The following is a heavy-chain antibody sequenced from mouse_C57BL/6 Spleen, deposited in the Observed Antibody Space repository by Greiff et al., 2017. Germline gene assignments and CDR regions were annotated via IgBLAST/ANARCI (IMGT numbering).Heavy chain of an antibody. CDR3: ARRDYDGYYYFDY. Sequence: EVMLVESGGGLVQPGGSLKLSCAASGFTFSDYGMAWVRQAPRKGPEWVAFISNLAYSIYYADTVTGRFTISRENAKNTLYLEMSSLRSEDTAMYYCARRDYDGYYYFDYWGQGTTLTVSS. CDR2: ISNLAYSI. V-gene: IGHV5-15*01. J-gene: IGHJ2*01. D-gene: IGHD2-3*01. CDR1: GFTFSDYG.